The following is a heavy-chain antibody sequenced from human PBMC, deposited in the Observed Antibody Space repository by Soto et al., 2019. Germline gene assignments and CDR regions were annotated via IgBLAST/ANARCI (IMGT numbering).Heavy chain of an antibody. Sequence: QVQLHESGPGLVKPSETLSLTCTVSGGSINNYYWSRIRQPPGKGLEFVGYIYYAGSTTYNPSLKSRVTISVDTSKNQFSLQLRSVTAADTAVYYCARLGGYYQTLDSWGQGTRLTVSS. CDR3: ARLGGYYQTLDS. D-gene: IGHD3-22*01. CDR1: GGSINNYY. CDR2: IYYAGST. V-gene: IGHV4-59*08. J-gene: IGHJ4*02.